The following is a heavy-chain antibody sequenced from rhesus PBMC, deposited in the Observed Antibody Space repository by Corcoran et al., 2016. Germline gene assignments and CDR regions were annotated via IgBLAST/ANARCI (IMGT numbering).Heavy chain of an antibody. Sequence: QVQLQESGPILVKPSETLALTCAVSGDSVTRNYWNWLPQAPGKGLEWIGRIYGSAGNTDYNPSLKSRLTISRDTSKNQFSLKVNSVTAADTAVYYCVRSSNPNDEFAYWGQGVLVTVSS. CDR1: GDSVTRNY. CDR3: VRSSNPNDEFAY. CDR2: IYGSAGNT. J-gene: IGHJ4*01. D-gene: IGHD1-14*01. V-gene: IGHV4S2*01.